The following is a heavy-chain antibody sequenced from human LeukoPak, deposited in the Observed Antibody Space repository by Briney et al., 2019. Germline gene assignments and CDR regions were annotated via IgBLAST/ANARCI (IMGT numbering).Heavy chain of an antibody. Sequence: ASVKVSCKASGYTFTSYGISWVRQAPGQGLEWMGWISAYNGNTNYAQKLQGRVTMTTDTSTSTAYMELRSLRSDDTAVYYCARASIVGATNYYYYMDVWGKGTTVTVSS. V-gene: IGHV1-18*01. CDR1: GYTFTSYG. CDR3: ARASIVGATNYYYYMDV. CDR2: ISAYNGNT. D-gene: IGHD1-26*01. J-gene: IGHJ6*03.